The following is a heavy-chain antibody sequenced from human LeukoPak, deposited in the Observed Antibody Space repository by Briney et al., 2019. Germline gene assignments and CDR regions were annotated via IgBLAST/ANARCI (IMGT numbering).Heavy chain of an antibody. CDR2: INHSGST. D-gene: IGHD2-2*01. CDR3: ARDPYQLLSWGRDY. V-gene: IGHV4-34*01. CDR1: GGSFSGYY. J-gene: IGHJ4*02. Sequence: SETLSLTCAVYGGSFSGYYWSWIRQPPGKGLEWMGEINHSGSTNYNPSLKSRVTISVDTSKNQFSLKLSSVTAEDTDVYYCARDPYQLLSWGRDYWGQGTLVTVSS.